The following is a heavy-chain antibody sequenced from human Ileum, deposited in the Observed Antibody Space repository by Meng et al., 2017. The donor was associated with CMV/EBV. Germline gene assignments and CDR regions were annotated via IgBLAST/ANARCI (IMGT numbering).Heavy chain of an antibody. D-gene: IGHD5-24*01. Sequence: GESLKISCAASGFTFSGSAMHWVRQASGKGLEWVGRIRSKANNYATACAASVKGRFTISRDDSKNTAYLQMNSLKTEDTAVYYCTSNRDGYNLADYWGQGTLVTVSS. CDR2: IRSKANNYAT. V-gene: IGHV3-73*01. CDR3: TSNRDGYNLADY. J-gene: IGHJ4*02. CDR1: GFTFSGSA.